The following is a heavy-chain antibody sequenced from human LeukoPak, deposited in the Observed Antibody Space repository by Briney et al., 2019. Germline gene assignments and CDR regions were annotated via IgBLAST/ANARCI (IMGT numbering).Heavy chain of an antibody. J-gene: IGHJ3*02. V-gene: IGHV1-18*01. CDR3: AGGLPISPNDAFDI. Sequence: ASVKVSCKASGYTFTSYGISWVRQAPGQGLEWMGWISAYNGNTNYAQKLQGRVTMTTDTSTSTAYMELRSLRSDDTAVYYCAGGLPISPNDAFDIWGQGTMVTVSS. CDR1: GYTFTSYG. CDR2: ISAYNGNT.